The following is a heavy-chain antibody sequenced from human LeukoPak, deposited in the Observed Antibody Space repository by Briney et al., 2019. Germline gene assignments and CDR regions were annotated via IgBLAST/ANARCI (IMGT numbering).Heavy chain of an antibody. CDR3: ARGVGISSRFVGGYMDV. J-gene: IGHJ6*03. V-gene: IGHV3-20*04. CDR1: GFTFNDYG. CDR2: INWIGSST. Sequence: GGSLRLSCAASGFTFNDYGMTWVRHGPGKGLEWVSSINWIGSSTGYADSVKGRFTISRDNAKNSLYLQVNSLRAEDTAVYYCARGVGISSRFVGGYMDVWGKGTTVTVSS. D-gene: IGHD6-13*01.